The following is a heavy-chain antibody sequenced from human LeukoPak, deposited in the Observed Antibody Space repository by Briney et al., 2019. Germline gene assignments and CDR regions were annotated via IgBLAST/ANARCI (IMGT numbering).Heavy chain of an antibody. J-gene: IGHJ4*02. CDR1: GGSFSGYY. CDR3: ARTPNYYDSSGYPTHYFDY. CDR2: INHSGST. D-gene: IGHD3-22*01. V-gene: IGHV4-34*01. Sequence: PSETLSLTCAVYGGSFSGYYWSWIRQPPGKGLEWIGEINHSGSTNYNPSLKSRVTISVDTSKNQFSLKLSSVTAADTAVYYCARTPNYYDSSGYPTHYFDYWGQGTLVTVSS.